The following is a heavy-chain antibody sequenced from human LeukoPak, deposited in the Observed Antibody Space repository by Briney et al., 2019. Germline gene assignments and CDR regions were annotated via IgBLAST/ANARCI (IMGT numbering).Heavy chain of an antibody. CDR3: ARDLGRSSSWSKYSWFDP. CDR2: IYYTGST. Sequence: PSETLSLTCSVSGGSISHCYWSWIRQPPGKGLEWIGYIYYTGSTKYNPSLKSRVTISVDTSKNQFYLNLSSVTAADTAIYYCARDLGRSSSWSKYSWFDPWGQGTLVTVSS. D-gene: IGHD6-13*01. CDR1: GGSISHCY. V-gene: IGHV4-59*01. J-gene: IGHJ5*02.